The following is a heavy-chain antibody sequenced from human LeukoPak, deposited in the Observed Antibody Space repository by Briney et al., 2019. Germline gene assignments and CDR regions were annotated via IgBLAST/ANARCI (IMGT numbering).Heavy chain of an antibody. J-gene: IGHJ4*02. CDR3: ARVPGSYYVDFDY. CDR1: GGSISSSNW. CDR2: IYHSGST. V-gene: IGHV4-4*02. Sequence: SETLSLTCAVSGGSISSSNWWSWVRPPPGKGLEWIGEIYHSGSTNYNPSLKSRVTISVDKSKNQFSLKLSSVTAADTAVYYCARVPGSYYVDFDYWGQGTLVTVSS. D-gene: IGHD3-10*01.